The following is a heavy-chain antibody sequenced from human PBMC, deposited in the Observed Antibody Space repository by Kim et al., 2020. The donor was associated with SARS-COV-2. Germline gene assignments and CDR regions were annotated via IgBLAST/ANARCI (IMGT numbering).Heavy chain of an antibody. J-gene: IGHJ6*02. CDR3: ARDLDVRGIVGATPRGMDV. D-gene: IGHD1-26*01. V-gene: IGHV1-69*04. CDR1: GGTFSSYA. Sequence: SVKVSCKASGGTFSSYAISWVRQAPGQGLEWMGRIIPILGIANYAQKFQGRVTITADKSTSTAYMELSSLRSEDTAVYYCARDLDVRGIVGATPRGMDVWGQGTTVTVSS. CDR2: IIPILGIA.